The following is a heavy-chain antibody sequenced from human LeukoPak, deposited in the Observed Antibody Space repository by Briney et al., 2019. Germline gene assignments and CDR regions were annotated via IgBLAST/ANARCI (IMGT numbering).Heavy chain of an antibody. Sequence: PGRSLGLSCAASGFTFSSYAMHWVRQAPGKGLEWVAVISYDGSNKYYADSVKGRFTISRDNSKNTLYLQMNSLRAEDTAVYYCARPLKDYWGQGTLVTVSS. CDR3: ARPLKDY. CDR2: ISYDGSNK. CDR1: GFTFSSYA. J-gene: IGHJ4*02. V-gene: IGHV3-30*04.